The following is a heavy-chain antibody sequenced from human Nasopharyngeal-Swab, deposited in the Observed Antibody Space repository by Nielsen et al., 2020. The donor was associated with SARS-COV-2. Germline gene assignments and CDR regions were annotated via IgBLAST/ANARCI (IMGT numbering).Heavy chain of an antibody. V-gene: IGHV1-18*01. CDR1: GYTFTSYV. CDR3: ARERRDKWFDP. Sequence: SVHVSCKASGYTFTSYVISSVRQPPSHGLDCMGLIIAYNGKTNYAQKLQGRVTMTTDTSTSTAYMELRSLRSDDTAVYYFARERRDKWFDPWGQGTRVTV. CDR2: IIAYNGKT. J-gene: IGHJ5*02.